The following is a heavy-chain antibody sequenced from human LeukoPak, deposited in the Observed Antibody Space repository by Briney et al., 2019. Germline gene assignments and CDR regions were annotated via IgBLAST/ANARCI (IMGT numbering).Heavy chain of an antibody. CDR2: IYHSGST. V-gene: IGHV4-38-2*02. J-gene: IGHJ4*02. Sequence: SETLSPTCTVSGYSISSGYYWGWIRQPPGKGLEWIGSIYHSGSTYYNPSLKSRVTISVDTSKNQFSLKLSSVTAADTAVYYCARESQLLSNDYWGQGTLVTVSS. CDR1: GYSISSGYY. CDR3: ARESQLLSNDY. D-gene: IGHD2-2*01.